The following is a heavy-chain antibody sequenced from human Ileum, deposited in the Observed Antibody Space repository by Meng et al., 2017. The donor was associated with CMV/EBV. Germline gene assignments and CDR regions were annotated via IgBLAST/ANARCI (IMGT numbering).Heavy chain of an antibody. V-gene: IGHV3-7*01. CDR3: VREGTCAGGFEY. Sequence: GGSLRLSCAASGFTFSIYWMSWVRQTPGKGLEWVANIKQDGSEKYYVDSVKGRFTISRDNTKNSVHLQMNSLRAEDTAVYYCVREGTCAGGFEYWGQGTLVTVSS. CDR2: IKQDGSEK. CDR1: GFTFSIYW. J-gene: IGHJ4*02. D-gene: IGHD3-10*01.